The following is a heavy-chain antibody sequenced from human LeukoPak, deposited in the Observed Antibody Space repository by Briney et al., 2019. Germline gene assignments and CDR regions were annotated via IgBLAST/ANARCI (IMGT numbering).Heavy chain of an antibody. D-gene: IGHD6-19*01. CDR3: ARSGFSTGFYLDF. CDR1: GYTFTGQF. J-gene: IGHJ4*02. V-gene: IGHV1-2*02. CDR2: IDPPSGAP. Sequence: ASVKVSCKASGYTFTGQFIHWLRQAPGQGLEWMGWIDPPSGAPHYAPKFQDRVTMTRDTSIATDYLEVHRLKSDDTAVYYCARSGFSTGFYLDFWGQGTLISVSS.